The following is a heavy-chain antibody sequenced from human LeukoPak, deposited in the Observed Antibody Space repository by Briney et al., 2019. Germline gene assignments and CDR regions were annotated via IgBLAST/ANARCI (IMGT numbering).Heavy chain of an antibody. CDR2: ISGDGDST. J-gene: IGHJ4*02. CDR3: AKDGDYGDYGTNDY. V-gene: IGHV3-43*02. CDR1: GFTFDDYA. Sequence: PGGSLRLSCAASGFTFDDYAMHWLRQAPGKGLEWVSLISGDGDSTYYADSVKGRFTISRDNSKNSLYLQMNNLRAEDTALYYCAKDGDYGDYGTNDYWGQGTLVTVSS. D-gene: IGHD4-17*01.